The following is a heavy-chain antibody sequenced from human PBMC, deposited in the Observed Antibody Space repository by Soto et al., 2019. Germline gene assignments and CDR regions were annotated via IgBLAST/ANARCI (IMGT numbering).Heavy chain of an antibody. CDR2: IYYSGSA. CDR1: GGSISSGGYY. Sequence: QVQLQESGPGLVKPSQTLSLTCTVSGGSISSGGYYWSWIRQHPGKGLEWIGYIYYSGSAYYNPSLKSXXAXSXXTSMNQFSLKLYSVTAADTAVYYCATAYYYGSSDYWGQGTLVTVSS. CDR3: ATAYYYGSSDY. J-gene: IGHJ4*02. D-gene: IGHD3-10*01. V-gene: IGHV4-31*03.